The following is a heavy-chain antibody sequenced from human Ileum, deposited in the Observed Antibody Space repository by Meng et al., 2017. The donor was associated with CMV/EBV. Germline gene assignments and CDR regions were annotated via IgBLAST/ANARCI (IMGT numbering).Heavy chain of an antibody. CDR2: FSTSSSYI. Sequence: GSLRLSCAASGFTFSSYSMTWVRQSPGKGLEWVSSFSTSSSYIFYADSVQGRFTISRDNAKNSLYLQMNSLRAEDTAVYYCARDRPIFGVVIVGMDVWGQGTTVTVSS. V-gene: IGHV3-21*01. D-gene: IGHD3-3*01. J-gene: IGHJ6*02. CDR1: GFTFSSYS. CDR3: ARDRPIFGVVIVGMDV.